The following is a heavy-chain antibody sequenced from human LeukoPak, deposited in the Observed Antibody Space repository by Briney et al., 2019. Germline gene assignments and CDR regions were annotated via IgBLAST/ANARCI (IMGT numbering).Heavy chain of an antibody. J-gene: IGHJ4*02. D-gene: IGHD6-19*01. Sequence: GGSLRLSCATSGFTFSSYGMHWVRQVPGKGLEWVAVISKDAKSNYHVDSVKGRFTISRDNAKNSLYLQMNSLRAEDTAVYYCARDLGYSSGPNYWGRGTRVTVSS. CDR2: ISKDAKSN. CDR3: ARDLGYSSGPNY. CDR1: GFTFSSYG. V-gene: IGHV3-30*03.